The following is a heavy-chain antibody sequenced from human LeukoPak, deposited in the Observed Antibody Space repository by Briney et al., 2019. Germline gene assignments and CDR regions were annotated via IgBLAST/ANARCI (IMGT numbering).Heavy chain of an antibody. CDR1: GYTFSTSW. CDR2: IYPGDSDT. V-gene: IGHV5-51*01. CDR3: ARARHCSSSTCYGFDY. D-gene: IGHD2-15*01. J-gene: IGHJ4*02. Sequence: GESLKISCKGSGYTFSTSWIGWVRQMPGKGLEGMGIIYPGDSDTRHSPSFQGQVTISADKSISTAYLQWSSLKASDTAIYYCARARHCSSSTCYGFDYWGQGTLVTVSS.